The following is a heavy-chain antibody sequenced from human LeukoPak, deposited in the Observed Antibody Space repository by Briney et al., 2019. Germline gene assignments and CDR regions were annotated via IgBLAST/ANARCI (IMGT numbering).Heavy chain of an antibody. V-gene: IGHV3-7*01. D-gene: IGHD3-9*01. Sequence: AGGSLRLSCAASGVTFSDYWMTWVRQTPGGGLEWVAHINQDGSEKHFVDSVEGRFTISRDNDNNSMSLQMNKLRVQDTALYYCARGATGTGWDWFDPWGEGTLVTVSS. CDR1: GVTFSDYW. CDR2: INQDGSEK. J-gene: IGHJ5*02. CDR3: ARGATGTGWDWFDP.